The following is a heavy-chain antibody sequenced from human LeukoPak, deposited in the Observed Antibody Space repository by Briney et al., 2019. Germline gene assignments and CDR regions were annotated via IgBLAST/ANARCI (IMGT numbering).Heavy chain of an antibody. Sequence: SVKVSCKASGGTFSSYAISWVRQAPGQGLEWMGGIIPIFGTANYAQKFQGRVTITADESTSTAYMGLSSLRSEDTAVYYCARDREDIVVVPAAIESYYYYMDVWGKGTTVTVSS. V-gene: IGHV1-69*13. J-gene: IGHJ6*03. D-gene: IGHD2-2*02. CDR1: GGTFSSYA. CDR2: IIPIFGTA. CDR3: ARDREDIVVVPAAIESYYYYMDV.